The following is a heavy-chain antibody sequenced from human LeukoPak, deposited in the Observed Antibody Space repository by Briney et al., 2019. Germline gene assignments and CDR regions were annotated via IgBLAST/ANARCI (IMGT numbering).Heavy chain of an antibody. CDR2: IYTSGST. J-gene: IGHJ5*02. CDR3: AGYSSGWVRWFDP. V-gene: IGHV4-61*02. CDR1: GGSISSGSYY. Sequence: PSQTLSLTCTVSGGSISSGSYYWSWIRQPAGKGLEWIGRIYTSGSTNYNPSLKSRVTISVDTSKNQFSLKLSSVTAADTAVYYCAGYSSGWVRWFDPWGQGTLVTVSS. D-gene: IGHD6-19*01.